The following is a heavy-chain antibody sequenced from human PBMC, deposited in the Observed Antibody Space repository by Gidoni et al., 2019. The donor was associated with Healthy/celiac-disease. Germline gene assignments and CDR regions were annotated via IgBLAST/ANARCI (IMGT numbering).Heavy chain of an antibody. V-gene: IGHV3-23*01. Sequence: EVQLLESGGGLVQPGGSLRLSCAASGFTFSSYAMSWVRQAPGKGLEWVSAISGSGGSTYYADSVKGRFTISRDNSKNTLYLQMNSLRAEDTAVYYCAKDGRIVVVPAATRPYFDYWGQGTLVTVSS. CDR3: AKDGRIVVVPAATRPYFDY. D-gene: IGHD2-2*01. J-gene: IGHJ4*02. CDR2: ISGSGGST. CDR1: GFTFSSYA.